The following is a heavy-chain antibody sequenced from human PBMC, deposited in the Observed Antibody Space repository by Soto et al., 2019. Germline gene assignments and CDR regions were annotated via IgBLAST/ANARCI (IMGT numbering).Heavy chain of an antibody. V-gene: IGHV4-30-4*01. CDR2: IYHTGNT. CDR3: ARDEYQLLSSVSWFDS. CDR1: GGSISDDSY. J-gene: IGHJ5*01. Sequence: PSETLSLTCTVSGGSISDDSYWSWIRQTPGKGLEWIGYIYHTGNTYYNPSLRSRVSISVDKSKSQFSLKLISVTAADTAVYFCARDEYQLLSSVSWFDSWSQGTLVTVSS. D-gene: IGHD2-2*01.